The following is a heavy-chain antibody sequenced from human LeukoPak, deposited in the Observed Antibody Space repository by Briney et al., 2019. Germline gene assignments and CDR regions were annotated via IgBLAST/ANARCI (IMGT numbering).Heavy chain of an antibody. CDR2: ISGRGGST. J-gene: IGHJ4*02. V-gene: IGHV3-23*01. CDR3: AKDRSLGISSY. D-gene: IGHD7-27*01. Sequence: GGSLRLSCAASGFTFSSYAMSWVRQAPGKGLEWVSAISGRGGSTYYAVSVKGRFTISRDNSKNTLYLQMNSLRAEDTAVYYCAKDRSLGISSYWGQGTLVTVSS. CDR1: GFTFSSYA.